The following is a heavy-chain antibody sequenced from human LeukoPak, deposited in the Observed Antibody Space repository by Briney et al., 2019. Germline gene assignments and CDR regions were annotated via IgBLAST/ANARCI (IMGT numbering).Heavy chain of an antibody. Sequence: SETLSLTCTVSGGSISSSNYYWGWIRQPPGKGLEWIGEINHSGSTNYNPSLKSRVTISVDTSKNQFSLKLSSVTAADTAVYYCARRGYYYGSGSYYKYYFDYWGQGTLVTVSS. CDR3: ARRGYYYGSGSYYKYYFDY. CDR2: INHSGST. CDR1: GGSISSSNYY. J-gene: IGHJ4*02. D-gene: IGHD3-10*01. V-gene: IGHV4-39*07.